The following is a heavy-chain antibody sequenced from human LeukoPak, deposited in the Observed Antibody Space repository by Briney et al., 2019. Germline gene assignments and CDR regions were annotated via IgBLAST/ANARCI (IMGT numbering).Heavy chain of an antibody. CDR3: ARDLPDQGAN. CDR1: GLTVSSNY. V-gene: IGHV3-53*01. D-gene: IGHD1-14*01. J-gene: IGHJ1*01. Sequence: PGGSLRLSCAAAGLTVSSNYMSWARQAPGKGLEWVSVMYRSDATYYADSVKGRFTMSRDISKNTVYPQMDSLRSEDTAVYYCARDLPDQGANWGQGTLVIVSS. CDR2: MYRSDAT.